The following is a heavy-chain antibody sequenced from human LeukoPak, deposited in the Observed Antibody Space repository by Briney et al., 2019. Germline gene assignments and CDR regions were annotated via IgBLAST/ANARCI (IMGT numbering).Heavy chain of an antibody. CDR1: GFTFTNAW. CDR2: IKSKTDGETT. CDR3: TTDLGTYYHGSRRLIPIDY. Sequence: GGSLRLSCVDSGFTFTNAWMSWVRQAPGKGLEWIGRIKSKTDGETTNYAEPVRGRFTISRDDSKSAVYLQMNSLKIEDTAVYYCTTDLGTYYHGSRRLIPIDYWGQGTLVTVSS. J-gene: IGHJ4*02. V-gene: IGHV3-15*01. D-gene: IGHD3-10*01.